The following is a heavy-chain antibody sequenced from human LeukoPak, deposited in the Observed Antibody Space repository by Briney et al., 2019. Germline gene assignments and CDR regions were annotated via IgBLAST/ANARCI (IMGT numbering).Heavy chain of an antibody. CDR2: IRYDGSNK. Sequence: PRGSLRLSCAASGFTFSSYGMHWARQAPGKGLEWVAFIRYDGSNKYYADSVKGRFTISRDNSKNTLYLQMNSLRAEDTAVYYCAKEPLRGSYPDYWGQGTLVTVSS. V-gene: IGHV3-30*02. CDR1: GFTFSSYG. CDR3: AKEPLRGSYPDY. J-gene: IGHJ4*02. D-gene: IGHD1-26*01.